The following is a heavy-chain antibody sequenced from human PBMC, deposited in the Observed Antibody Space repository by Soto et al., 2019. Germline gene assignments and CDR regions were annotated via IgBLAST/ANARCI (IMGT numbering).Heavy chain of an antibody. Sequence: ASVKVTCKASGYTFTGYYMHCVRQAPGQGLEWMGWINPNSGGTNYAQKFQGRVTMTRDTSISTAYMELSRLRSDDTAVYYCARVFSGYAYFDYWGQGTLVTVS. D-gene: IGHD5-12*01. J-gene: IGHJ4*02. CDR3: ARVFSGYAYFDY. CDR1: GYTFTGYY. V-gene: IGHV1-2*02. CDR2: INPNSGGT.